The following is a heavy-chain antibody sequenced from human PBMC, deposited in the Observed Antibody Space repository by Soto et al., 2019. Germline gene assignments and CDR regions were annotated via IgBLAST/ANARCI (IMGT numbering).Heavy chain of an antibody. CDR3: ARLYYDYV. V-gene: IGHV3-48*02. D-gene: IGHD3-3*01. J-gene: IGHJ6*02. Sequence: GGSLRLSCAGSGFTFGTYSMNWVRQAAGKGLEWIAYISYGSDTIQYADSVKGRFTISRDNAKNSLYLQMNSLRDEDTAVYYCARLYYDYVWVQGTTDTVSS. CDR1: GFTFGTYS. CDR2: ISYGSDTI.